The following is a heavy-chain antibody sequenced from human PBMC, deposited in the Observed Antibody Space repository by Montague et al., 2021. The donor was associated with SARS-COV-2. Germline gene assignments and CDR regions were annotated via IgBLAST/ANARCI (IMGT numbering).Heavy chain of an antibody. CDR2: VSDSGGT. V-gene: IGHV4-34*01. Sequence: SETLSLTCAVYGGSFRNFFWSWIRQSPGKGLEWIGEVSDSGGTTYNSFLKSRVLISRDMSRNQFSIQLRSVTAADTAVYYCARVNRGYWQYAGGLNWIDPWGQGTLVIVSS. D-gene: IGHD6-25*01. CDR3: ARVNRGYWQYAGGLNWIDP. CDR1: GGSFRNFF. J-gene: IGHJ5*02.